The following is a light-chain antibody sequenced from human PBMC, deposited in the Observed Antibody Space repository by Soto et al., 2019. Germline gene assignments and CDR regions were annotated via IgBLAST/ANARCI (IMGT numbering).Light chain of an antibody. CDR3: QAWDSSTALL. Sequence: SYELTQPPSVSVSPGQTASITCSGDKLGYKYACWFQQKPGQSPVVVIYQDNRRPSGTPERFSCSNSGNTATLTISGTQAMDEADYYCQAWDSSTALLFGGGTKLTVL. CDR1: KLGYKY. CDR2: QDN. J-gene: IGLJ2*01. V-gene: IGLV3-1*01.